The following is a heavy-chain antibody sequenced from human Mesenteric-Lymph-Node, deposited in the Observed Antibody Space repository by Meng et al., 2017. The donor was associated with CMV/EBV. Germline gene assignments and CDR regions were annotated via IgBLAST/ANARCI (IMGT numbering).Heavy chain of an antibody. D-gene: IGHD3-3*01. CDR2: IRSKAYGGTT. CDR3: TRVEPKDYDFWSGYWMGAGVGGGYYYYGMDV. CDR1: GFTFGDYA. J-gene: IGHJ6*02. Sequence: GGSLRLSCTASGFTFGDYAMSWVRQAPGKGLEWVGFIRSKAYGGTTEYAASVKGRFTISRDDSKSIAYLQMNSLKTEDTAVYYCTRVEPKDYDFWSGYWMGAGVGGGYYYYGMDVWGQGTTVTVSS. V-gene: IGHV3-49*04.